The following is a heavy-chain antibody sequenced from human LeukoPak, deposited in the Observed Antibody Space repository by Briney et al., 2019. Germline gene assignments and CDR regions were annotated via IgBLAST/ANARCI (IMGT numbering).Heavy chain of an antibody. D-gene: IGHD5-12*01. Sequence: GGSLRLSCAASGFTFSSYSMNWVRQAPGKGLEWVSAISGSGGSTYYADSVKGRFTISRDNSKNTLYLQMNSLRAEDTAVYYCAKDVDSGYDTGPDAFDIWGQGTMVTVSS. CDR3: AKDVDSGYDTGPDAFDI. V-gene: IGHV3-23*01. CDR1: GFTFSSYS. CDR2: ISGSGGST. J-gene: IGHJ3*02.